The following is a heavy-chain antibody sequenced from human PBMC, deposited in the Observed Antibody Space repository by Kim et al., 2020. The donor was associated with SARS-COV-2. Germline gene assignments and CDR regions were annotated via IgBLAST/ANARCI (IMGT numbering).Heavy chain of an antibody. CDR2: IRASGDAT. CDR3: ARVPTYYNILGGSPLDY. Sequence: GGSLRLSCAASGLIFSSYTISWVRQAPGKGLEWVSSIRASGDATFYADSVKGRFTIFRDNSNNTLYLQMNNLRAEDTAVYYCARVPTYYNILGGSPLDYWGQGTLVTVSS. CDR1: GLIFSSYT. D-gene: IGHD3-9*01. V-gene: IGHV3-23*01. J-gene: IGHJ4*02.